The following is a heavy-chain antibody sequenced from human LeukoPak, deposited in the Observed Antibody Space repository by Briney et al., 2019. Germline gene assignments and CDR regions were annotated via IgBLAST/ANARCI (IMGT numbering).Heavy chain of an antibody. D-gene: IGHD4-17*01. CDR1: GFTFSNYW. CDR2: IQEDGSAK. Sequence: GGSLRLSCAASGFTFSNYWMSWVRQAPGKGLEWVGNIQEDGSAKYYVDSVKGRFTISRDNAKNSLYLQMNSLRAEDTAVCYCARVSYGDRYWGQGTRVTVS. CDR3: ARVSYGDRY. V-gene: IGHV3-7*01. J-gene: IGHJ4*02.